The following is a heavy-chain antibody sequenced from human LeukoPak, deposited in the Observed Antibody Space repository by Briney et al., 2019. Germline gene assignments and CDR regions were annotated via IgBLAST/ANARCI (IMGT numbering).Heavy chain of an antibody. CDR1: GFTFGDYV. J-gene: IGHJ4*02. CDR3: TRDYGGFDY. V-gene: IGHV3-49*04. D-gene: IGHD4-23*01. CDR2: IRSKVYGGTT. Sequence: GGSLRLSCAASGFTFGDYVTTWVRQAPGKGLEWVGFIRSKVYGGTTEYAASVKGRFIISRDDSKSIAYLQMNSLKTEDTAVYYCTRDYGGFDYWGQGTLVTVSS.